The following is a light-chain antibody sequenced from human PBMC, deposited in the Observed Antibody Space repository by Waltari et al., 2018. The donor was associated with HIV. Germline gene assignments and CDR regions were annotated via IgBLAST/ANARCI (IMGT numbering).Light chain of an antibody. CDR3: QSSDSDHDVV. Sequence: FMLTQPLSVSESPGKTVTISCTRSSGRIAVNYVQGYQQRPGSSPTTVIYDNKRTPPGVPARFSGSIDPSSNSASLTIFGLQTEDEADYYCQSSDSDHDVVFGGGTRLTVL. CDR2: DNK. CDR1: SGRIAVNY. J-gene: IGLJ2*01. V-gene: IGLV6-57*01.